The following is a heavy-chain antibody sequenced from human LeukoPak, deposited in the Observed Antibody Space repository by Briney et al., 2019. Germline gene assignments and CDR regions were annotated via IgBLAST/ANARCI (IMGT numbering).Heavy chain of an antibody. D-gene: IGHD7-27*01. V-gene: IGHV4-59*08. Sequence: PSETLSLTCTISGGSISNYYWSWIRQPPGKGLEWIGYIYHSGNTNYNPSLKSRVTISVDTSKNQFSLKLSSVTAADTAVYFCARGFRGDNFDYWGQGTLVTVSS. J-gene: IGHJ4*02. CDR3: ARGFRGDNFDY. CDR1: GGSISNYY. CDR2: IYHSGNT.